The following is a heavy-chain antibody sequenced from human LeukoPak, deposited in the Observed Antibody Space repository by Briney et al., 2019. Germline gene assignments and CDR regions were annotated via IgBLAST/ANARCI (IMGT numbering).Heavy chain of an antibody. Sequence: GGSLRLSCAASGFTFSSYWMHWVRQAPGKGLVGVSRIEGDGSSTSYADSVKGRFTISRDNAKNTLYLQMNSLRPEDTAVYYCARDPSYSHGYFDYWGQGTLVTVSS. V-gene: IGHV3-74*01. CDR3: ARDPSYSHGYFDY. D-gene: IGHD5-18*01. J-gene: IGHJ4*02. CDR1: GFTFSSYW. CDR2: IEGDGSST.